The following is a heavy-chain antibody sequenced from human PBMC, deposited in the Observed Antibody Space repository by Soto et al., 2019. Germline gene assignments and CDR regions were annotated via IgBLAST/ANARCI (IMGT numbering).Heavy chain of an antibody. CDR3: ARDTLITMIQFDY. Sequence: GASVKVSCKASGGTFSSYAISWVRQAPGQGLEWMGGIIPTFGTTNYAQKFQGRVTITRDESTSTAYMELSSLRSEDTAVYYCARDTLITMIQFDYWGQGTLVTVSS. CDR2: IIPTFGTT. CDR1: GGTFSSYA. J-gene: IGHJ4*02. D-gene: IGHD3-22*01. V-gene: IGHV1-69*05.